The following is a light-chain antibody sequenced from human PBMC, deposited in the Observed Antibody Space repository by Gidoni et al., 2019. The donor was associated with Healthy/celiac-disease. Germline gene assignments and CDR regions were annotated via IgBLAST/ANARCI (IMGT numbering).Light chain of an antibody. CDR1: QSVSSY. V-gene: IGKV3-11*01. CDR2: DAS. Sequence: ELVLTQSPATLSLSPGERATLSCRASQSVSSYLAWYQQKPGQAPRLLIYDASNRATGIPARFSGSGSGTDFTLNISSLEPEDFAVYYCQQRSNWPLLTFGQGTKLEIK. J-gene: IGKJ2*01. CDR3: QQRSNWPLLT.